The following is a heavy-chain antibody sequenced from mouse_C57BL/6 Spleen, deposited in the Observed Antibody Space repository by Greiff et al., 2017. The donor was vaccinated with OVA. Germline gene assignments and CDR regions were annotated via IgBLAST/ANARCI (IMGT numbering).Heavy chain of an antibody. CDR2: IYPGDGDT. V-gene: IGHV1-80*01. D-gene: IGHD2-1*01. J-gene: IGHJ4*01. CDR1: GYAFSSYW. Sequence: VHLVESGAELVKPGASVKISCKASGYAFSSYWMNWVKQRPGKGLEGIGQIYPGDGDTNYNGKFKGKATLTADKSSSTAYMQLSSLTSEDSAVYFCARAYGNFYAMDYWGQGTSVTVSS. CDR3: ARAYGNFYAMDY.